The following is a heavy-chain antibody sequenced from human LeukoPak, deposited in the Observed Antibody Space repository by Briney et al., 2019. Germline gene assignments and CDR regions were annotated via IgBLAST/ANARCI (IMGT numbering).Heavy chain of an antibody. Sequence: SETLSLTCTVSGGSISSYYWSWIRQPPGKGLEWIGYIYYSGSTNYNPSLKSRVTISADTSKNQFSLKLSSVTAADTAVYYCARMWFSSSWDRQFDPWGQGTLVTVSS. V-gene: IGHV4-59*01. CDR1: GGSISSYY. D-gene: IGHD6-13*01. J-gene: IGHJ5*02. CDR3: ARMWFSSSWDRQFDP. CDR2: IYYSGST.